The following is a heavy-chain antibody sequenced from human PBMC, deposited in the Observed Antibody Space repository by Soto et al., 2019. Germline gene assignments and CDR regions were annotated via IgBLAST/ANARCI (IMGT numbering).Heavy chain of an antibody. CDR1: GFTFRSYG. J-gene: IGHJ6*02. V-gene: IGHV3-30*18. CDR3: AKDRIANPPYYYYYYGMEV. Sequence: XGSLRLSCAASGFTFRSYGMHWVRQAPGKGLEWVAIISYDGSNKYYPDSVKGRFTISRDKSKNTLYLQMNSLRVEDTAAYYCAKDRIANPPYYYYYYGMEVWGQGTTVTVSS. CDR2: ISYDGSNK.